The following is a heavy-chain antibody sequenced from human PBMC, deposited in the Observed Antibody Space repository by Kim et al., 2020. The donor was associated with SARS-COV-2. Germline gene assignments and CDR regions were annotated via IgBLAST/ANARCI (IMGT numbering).Heavy chain of an antibody. Sequence: ASVKVSCKASGGTFSSYAISWVRQAPGQGLEWMGGIIPIFGTANYAQKFQGRVTITADESTSTAYMELSSLRSEDTAVYYCAVRFLEFTGFDYWGQGTLVTVS. CDR1: GGTFSSYA. J-gene: IGHJ4*02. V-gene: IGHV1-69*13. CDR2: IIPIFGTA. CDR3: AVRFLEFTGFDY. D-gene: IGHD3-3*01.